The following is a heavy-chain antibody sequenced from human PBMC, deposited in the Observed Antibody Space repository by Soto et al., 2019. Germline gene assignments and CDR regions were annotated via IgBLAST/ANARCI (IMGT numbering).Heavy chain of an antibody. J-gene: IGHJ6*02. V-gene: IGHV3-23*01. D-gene: IGHD6-19*01. CDR1: GFTFSSYA. Sequence: EVQLLESGGGLVQPGGSLRLSCAASGFTFSSYAMSWVRQAPGKGLEWVSAISGSGGSTYYADSVKGRFTISRDNSKNTLYLQMNSLRAEDTAVYYCAKGSYSSGWYSKDYYYYGMDVWGQGTTVTVSS. CDR2: ISGSGGST. CDR3: AKGSYSSGWYSKDYYYYGMDV.